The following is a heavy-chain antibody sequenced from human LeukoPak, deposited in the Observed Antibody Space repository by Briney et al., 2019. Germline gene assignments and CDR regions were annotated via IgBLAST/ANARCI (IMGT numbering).Heavy chain of an antibody. CDR3: ARQRAPMYYYGSGSYSDY. V-gene: IGHV4-38-2*02. D-gene: IGHD3-10*01. Sequence: SETLSLTCTVSGYSISSGYYWGWIRQPPGKGLEWIGSIYHSGSTYYNPSLKSRVTISVDTSKNQFSLKLSSVTAADTAVYYCARQRAPMYYYGSGSYSDYWGQGTLVTVSS. CDR2: IYHSGST. J-gene: IGHJ4*02. CDR1: GYSISSGYY.